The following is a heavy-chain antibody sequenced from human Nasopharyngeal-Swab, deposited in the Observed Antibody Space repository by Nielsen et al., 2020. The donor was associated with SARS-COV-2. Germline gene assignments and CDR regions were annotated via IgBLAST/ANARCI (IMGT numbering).Heavy chain of an antibody. Sequence: WVRQAPGQRLEWMGWINAGNGHTKYSQKFQGRVTITRDTSASTAYMELSSLRSEDTAVYYCARDGPSQYYDILTGSGRDYYYYYMDGWGKGTTVTVSS. D-gene: IGHD3-9*01. V-gene: IGHV1-3*01. CDR2: INAGNGHT. CDR3: ARDGPSQYYDILTGSGRDYYYYYMDG. J-gene: IGHJ6*03.